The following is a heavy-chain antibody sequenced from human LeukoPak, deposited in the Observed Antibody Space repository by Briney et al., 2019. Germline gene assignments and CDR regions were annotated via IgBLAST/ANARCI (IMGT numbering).Heavy chain of an antibody. D-gene: IGHD3-10*01. V-gene: IGHV3-9*01. CDR1: GFTFSSYA. J-gene: IGHJ4*02. CDR2: ISWNSGSI. Sequence: GGSLRLSCAASGFTFSSYAMHWVRQAPGKGLEWVSGISWNSGSIGYADSVKGRFTISRDNAKNSLYLQMNSLRAEDTALYYCAKDIRPHPLLWFGELLSNFDYWGQGTLVTVSS. CDR3: AKDIRPHPLLWFGELLSNFDY.